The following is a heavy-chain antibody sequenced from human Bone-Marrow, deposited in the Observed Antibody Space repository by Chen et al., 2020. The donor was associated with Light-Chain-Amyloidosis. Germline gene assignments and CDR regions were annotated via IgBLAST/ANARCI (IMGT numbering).Heavy chain of an antibody. V-gene: IGHV4-4*07. Sequence: QVQLQESGPGLVKPSETLSPTCTVSGGSISRYYWSWIRQPAGKGLEWIGRIYTSGSTNYNPSLKSRVTMSVDTSKNQFSLKLSSVTAADTAVYYCARSYDSSGYLAYYFDYWGQGTLVTVSS. D-gene: IGHD3-22*01. J-gene: IGHJ4*02. CDR2: IYTSGST. CDR1: GGSISRYY. CDR3: ARSYDSSGYLAYYFDY.